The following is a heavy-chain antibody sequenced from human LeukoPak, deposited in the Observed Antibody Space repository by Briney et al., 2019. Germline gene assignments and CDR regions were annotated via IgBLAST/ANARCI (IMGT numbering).Heavy chain of an antibody. Sequence: SQTLSLTCTVSGGSISSGSNYWSWIRQPAGKGLEWIGRIYTSGSTNYNPSLKSRVTISVDTSKNQFSLKLSSVTAADTAVYYCARGITMKGDWFDPWGQGTLVTVSS. J-gene: IGHJ5*02. D-gene: IGHD3-22*01. CDR2: IYTSGST. V-gene: IGHV4-61*02. CDR1: GGSISSGSNY. CDR3: ARGITMKGDWFDP.